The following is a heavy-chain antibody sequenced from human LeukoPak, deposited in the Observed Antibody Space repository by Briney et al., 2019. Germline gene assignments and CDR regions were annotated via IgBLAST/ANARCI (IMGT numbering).Heavy chain of an antibody. J-gene: IGHJ4*02. CDR1: GFSFSGHW. V-gene: IGHV3-74*01. Sequence: GGSLRLSCTASGFSFSGHWMHWARQLPGKGLVWVSRISPTGSTSSYADSVKGRFTVSRDNAKNTLYLQVNNLRAEDTAVYYCARGPNSNWSGLDFWGQGTLLTVSS. CDR2: ISPTGSTS. CDR3: ARGPNSNWSGLDF. D-gene: IGHD6-6*01.